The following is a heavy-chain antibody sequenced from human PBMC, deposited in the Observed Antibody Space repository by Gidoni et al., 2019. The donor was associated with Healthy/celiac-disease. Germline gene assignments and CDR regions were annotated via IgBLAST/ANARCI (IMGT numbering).Heavy chain of an antibody. CDR2: ISSSSSTI. CDR1: GFTVSSYS. Sequence: EVQLVESGGGVVQPGGSLRRSCAASGFTVSSYSMNWVRQAPGKGLEWVSYISSSSSTIYYADSVKGRFTISRDNAKNSLYLQMNSLRDEDTAVYYCARVRRYDSCGMDVWGQGTTVTVSS. J-gene: IGHJ6*02. CDR3: ARVRRYDSCGMDV. D-gene: IGHD3-22*01. V-gene: IGHV3-48*02.